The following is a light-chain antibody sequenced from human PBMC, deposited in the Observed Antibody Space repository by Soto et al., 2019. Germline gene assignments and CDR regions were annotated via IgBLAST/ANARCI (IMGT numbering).Light chain of an antibody. CDR3: SSYTIRSTLV. CDR2: EVT. V-gene: IGLV2-14*01. CDR1: GSDVGGYNY. J-gene: IGLJ1*01. Sequence: QSALTQPASVSGSPGQSITISCTGTGSDVGGYNYVSWYQQHPGRAPKLIIYEVTNRPSGVSNRFSGSKSGNTASLTISGLQAEEEADYYCSSYTIRSTLVFGTGTKLTVL.